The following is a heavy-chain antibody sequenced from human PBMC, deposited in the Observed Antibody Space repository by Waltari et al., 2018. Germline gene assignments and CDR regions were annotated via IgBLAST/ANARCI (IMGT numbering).Heavy chain of an antibody. Sequence: DVQLVESGGGLVQPGGSLRLSCVVSGFDFSNFWMIWARQAPGKGLECVANKKKHGSEIHYVDSVKGRFTISRDNAKKSVYLQMNSLRVEDTAVYFCVRVGEENSNSQYRWFDAWGQGSLVTVSS. CDR3: VRVGEENSNSQYRWFDA. D-gene: IGHD3-16*02. V-gene: IGHV3-7*01. J-gene: IGHJ5*02. CDR2: KKKHGSEI. CDR1: GFDFSNFW.